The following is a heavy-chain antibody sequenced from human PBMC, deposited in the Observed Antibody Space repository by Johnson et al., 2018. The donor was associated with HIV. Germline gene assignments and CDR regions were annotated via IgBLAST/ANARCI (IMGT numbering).Heavy chain of an antibody. V-gene: IGHV3-33*06. J-gene: IGHJ3*02. CDR2: TWFDGSNK. CDR3: AKVAVATAAGGVALDI. Sequence: QVQLVESGGGLVKPGGSLRLSCAASGFSFSDYYMTWIRQAPGKGLEWVAVTWFDGSNKYYSDSVKGRFTLSRDNSKSTLYLQMNSLRAEDTAVYYCAKVAVATAAGGVALDIWGPGTMVIVSS. CDR1: GFSFSDYY. D-gene: IGHD6-13*01.